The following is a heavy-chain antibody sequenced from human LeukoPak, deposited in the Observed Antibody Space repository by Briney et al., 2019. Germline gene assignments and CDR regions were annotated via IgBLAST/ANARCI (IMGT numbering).Heavy chain of an antibody. CDR3: ARERRAALWFGPHTDEHWFDP. D-gene: IGHD3-10*01. Sequence: GASVKVSCKASGYTFTSYGISWVRQAPGQGLEWMGWISAYNGNTNYAQKLQGRVTMTTDTSTSTVYMELRSLRSDDTAVYYCARERRAALWFGPHTDEHWFDPWGQGTLVTVSS. V-gene: IGHV1-18*01. J-gene: IGHJ5*02. CDR1: GYTFTSYG. CDR2: ISAYNGNT.